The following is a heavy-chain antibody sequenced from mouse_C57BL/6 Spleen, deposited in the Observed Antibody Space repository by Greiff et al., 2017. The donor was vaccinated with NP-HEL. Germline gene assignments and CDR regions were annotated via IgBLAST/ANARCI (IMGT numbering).Heavy chain of an antibody. CDR1: GFSLTSYG. V-gene: IGHV2-5*01. J-gene: IGHJ1*03. D-gene: IGHD1-1*01. CDR3: AKKGNYYGSSHWYFDV. Sequence: QVQLQQSGPGLVQPSQCLSITCTVSGFSLTSYGVHWVRQSPGKGLEWLGVIWRGGSTDYNAAFMSRLSITKDNSKSQVFFKMNSLQADDTAIYYCAKKGNYYGSSHWYFDVWGTGTTVTVSS. CDR2: IWRGGST.